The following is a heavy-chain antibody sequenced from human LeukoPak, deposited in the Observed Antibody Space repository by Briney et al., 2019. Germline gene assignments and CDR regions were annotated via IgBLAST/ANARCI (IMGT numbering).Heavy chain of an antibody. Sequence: SETLSLTCTVSGGSLSSSSYYWGWVRQPPGKGLEWLGSIYYSGSTYYNPSLKSRVTISVDTSKNQFSLKLSSVTAADTAVYYCARTYYYGSGSYYNEPIDYWGQGTLVTVSS. CDR1: GGSLSSSSYY. CDR2: IYYSGST. D-gene: IGHD3-10*01. CDR3: ARTYYYGSGSYYNEPIDY. J-gene: IGHJ4*02. V-gene: IGHV4-39*07.